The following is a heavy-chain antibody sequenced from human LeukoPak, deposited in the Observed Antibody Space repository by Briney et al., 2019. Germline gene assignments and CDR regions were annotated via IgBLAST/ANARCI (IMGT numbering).Heavy chain of an antibody. D-gene: IGHD6-13*01. CDR1: GYTFTGYY. V-gene: IGHV1-2*02. Sequence: ASVKVCCKASGYTFTGYYMHLVRQAPGQGLEWMGWINPNSGGTNYAQKFQGRVTMTRDTSISTAYMELSRLRSDDTAVYYCARDVGYSSSCDYWGQGTLVTVSS. J-gene: IGHJ4*02. CDR3: ARDVGYSSSCDY. CDR2: INPNSGGT.